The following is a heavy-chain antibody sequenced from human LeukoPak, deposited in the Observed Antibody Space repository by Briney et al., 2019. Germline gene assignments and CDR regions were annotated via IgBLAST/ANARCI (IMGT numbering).Heavy chain of an antibody. D-gene: IGHD3-10*01. J-gene: IGHJ4*02. CDR3: IRVGYFGSGSRFFDY. CDR1: GFTFSDHY. V-gene: IGHV3-72*01. Sequence: GGSLRLSCAASGFTFSDHYMDWVRQAPGKGLEWVGRSRDKSKSYTTDYAASVKGRFTISRDDSQNSLHLQMNSLKSEDSAVYFCIRVGYFGSGSRFFDYWGRGTLVTVSS. CDR2: SRDKSKSYTT.